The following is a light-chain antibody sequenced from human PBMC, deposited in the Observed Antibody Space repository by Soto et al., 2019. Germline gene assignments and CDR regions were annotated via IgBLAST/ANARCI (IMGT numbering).Light chain of an antibody. CDR2: DAS. CDR3: QQYNSYSRT. J-gene: IGKJ1*01. Sequence: DMQMRQSLSTLSAAVGDRVTITCRASQSITNRLALYQQKPGKAPKVLIFDASSLESGVPSRFSGSGSGTEFSLTISGLQPDDFATYDCQQYNSYSRTFGQGTKVDI. CDR1: QSITNR. V-gene: IGKV1-5*01.